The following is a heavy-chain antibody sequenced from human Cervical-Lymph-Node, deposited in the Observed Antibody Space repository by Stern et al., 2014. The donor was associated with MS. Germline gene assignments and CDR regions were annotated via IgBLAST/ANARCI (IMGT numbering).Heavy chain of an antibody. Sequence: QVTLKESGPALVKPTQTLILTCTFSGFSLSSGGVRVSWIRQPPGKALEWLGGIVWDDEKVYSSFIDTKLTFLKDTSKNQVVLTMTDMDPVDTATYYCARSLAGVFDYWGQGILVTVS. V-gene: IGHV2-70*04. J-gene: IGHJ4*02. CDR2: IVWDDEK. CDR3: ARSLAGVFDY. CDR1: GFSLSSGGVR.